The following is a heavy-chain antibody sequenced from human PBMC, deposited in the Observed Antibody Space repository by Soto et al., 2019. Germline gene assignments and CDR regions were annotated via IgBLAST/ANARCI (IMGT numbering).Heavy chain of an antibody. D-gene: IGHD6-13*01. Sequence: QVQLQESGPGLLKPSETLSLTCSVSGGSISSYFYIWVRQPPGKGLEWIGSVYYTGTTDYNPSLKSRVTISVDTSKTQLSLPLRSVTAADTAAYYCARDLAAVPRAFDYWGRGTLVTVSS. CDR2: VYYTGTT. CDR3: ARDLAAVPRAFDY. CDR1: GGSISSYF. J-gene: IGHJ4*02. V-gene: IGHV4-59*01.